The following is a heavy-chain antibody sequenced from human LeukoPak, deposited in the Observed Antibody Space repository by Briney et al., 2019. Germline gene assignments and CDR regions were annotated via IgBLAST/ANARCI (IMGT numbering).Heavy chain of an antibody. CDR1: GFSFRTYG. J-gene: IGHJ4*02. Sequence: PGRSLRLSCVASGFSFRTYGMHWVRQAPGKGLEWVSSISSSSIYIYYADSVKGRFTISRDNAKNSLYLQMNSLRAEDTAVYYCVLEIAARLFDYWGQGTLVTVSS. CDR2: ISSSSIYI. D-gene: IGHD6-6*01. CDR3: VLEIAARLFDY. V-gene: IGHV3-21*04.